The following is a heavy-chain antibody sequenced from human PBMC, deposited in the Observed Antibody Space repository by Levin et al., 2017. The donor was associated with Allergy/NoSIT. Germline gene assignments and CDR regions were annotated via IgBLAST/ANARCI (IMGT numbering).Heavy chain of an antibody. J-gene: IGHJ6*02. CDR3: ARDPRGYSYGWSLYYYYGMDV. V-gene: IGHV3-30-3*01. CDR2: ISYDGSNK. CDR1: GFTFSSYA. Sequence: GGSLRLSCAASGFTFSSYAMHWVRQAPGKGLEWVAVISYDGSNKYYADSVKGRFTISRDNSKNTLYLQMNSLRAEDTAVYYCARDPRGYSYGWSLYYYYGMDVWGQGTTVTVSS. D-gene: IGHD5-18*01.